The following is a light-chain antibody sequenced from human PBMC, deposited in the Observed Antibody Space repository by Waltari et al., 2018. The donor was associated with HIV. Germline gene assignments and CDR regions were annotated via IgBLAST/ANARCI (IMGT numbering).Light chain of an antibody. J-gene: IGLJ3*02. CDR2: DNN. Sequence: QSVLTQPPSVSAAPGQKVTIPCSGSSPNIGNDYVSCYQHVPGAAPKLLIYDNNKRPSGIPDRFSGSKSGTSATLGITGLQTGDEADYYCGTWDHRLSAGVFGGGTKLTVL. CDR1: SPNIGNDY. V-gene: IGLV1-51*01. CDR3: GTWDHRLSAGV.